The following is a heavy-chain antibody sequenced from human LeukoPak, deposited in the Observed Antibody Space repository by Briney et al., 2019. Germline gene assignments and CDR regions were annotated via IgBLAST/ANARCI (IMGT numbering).Heavy chain of an antibody. Sequence: ASVKVSCKASGYTFSSYGITWVRQAPGQGLEWMGWISAHNGNTKYAQKLQGRVTMTTDTSTSTAYMEMRSLRSDDTAVYYCARDTAGVGGRLFDYWGQGTLVTVSS. J-gene: IGHJ4*02. V-gene: IGHV1-18*01. CDR1: GYTFSSYG. CDR2: ISAHNGNT. CDR3: ARDTAGVGGRLFDY. D-gene: IGHD1-26*01.